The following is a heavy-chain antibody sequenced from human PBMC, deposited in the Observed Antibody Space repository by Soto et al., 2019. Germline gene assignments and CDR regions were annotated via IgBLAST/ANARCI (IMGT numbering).Heavy chain of an antibody. J-gene: IGHJ6*02. CDR2: IYYSGST. CDR1: GGSVSSGSYY. D-gene: IGHD2-2*01. Sequence: SETLSLTCTVSGGSVSSGSYYWSWIRQPPGKGLEWIGYIYYSGSTNYNPSLKSRVTISVATSNNQFSLRLSSVTAADTAVNYCARDIYCSGTSCYSDVWGQGTTVTVS. V-gene: IGHV4-61*01. CDR3: ARDIYCSGTSCYSDV.